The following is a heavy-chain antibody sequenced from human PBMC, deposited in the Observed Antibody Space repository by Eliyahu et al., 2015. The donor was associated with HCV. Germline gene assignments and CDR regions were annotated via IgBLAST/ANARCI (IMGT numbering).Heavy chain of an antibody. D-gene: IGHD3-16*02. CDR1: GFTFSDSY. CDR3: ARDRSPYRYGMDV. CDR2: ISSSANTI. Sequence: QVQLVESGGGLVKPGGSXRXXCXASGFTFSDSYMSWIRQAPGKGLEWVSXISSSANTIYYTDSVKGRFTISRDNAKNSLYLQMDSLRADDTAIYYCARDRSPYRYGMDVWGQGTTVTVSS. V-gene: IGHV3-11*01. J-gene: IGHJ6*02.